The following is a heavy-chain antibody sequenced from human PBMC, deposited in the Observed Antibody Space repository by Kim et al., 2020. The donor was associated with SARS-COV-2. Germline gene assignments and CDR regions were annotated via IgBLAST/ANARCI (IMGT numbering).Heavy chain of an antibody. D-gene: IGHD6-25*01. CDR2: KK. CDR3: ARDSGGWFDP. Sequence: KKYYADAVKGRFTIARDNSKNTLYLQMNRLGAEDTAVYYCARDSGGWFDPWGQGTLVTVCS. J-gene: IGHJ5*02. V-gene: IGHV3-30*01.